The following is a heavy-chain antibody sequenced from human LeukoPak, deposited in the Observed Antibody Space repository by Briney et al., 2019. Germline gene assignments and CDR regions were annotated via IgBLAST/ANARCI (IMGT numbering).Heavy chain of an antibody. Sequence: PSETLSLTCTVYDGPFSGHFWSWVRQPPGKGLEWIAEHKHSGGTNYNPSLKRRVTISVDTSKNQFSLKLTSVTAADAAVYYCARLRLDGAALEYWGLGTLVTVSS. CDR1: DGPFSGHF. V-gene: IGHV4-34*01. J-gene: IGHJ4*02. D-gene: IGHD6-6*01. CDR3: ARLRLDGAALEY. CDR2: HKHSGGT.